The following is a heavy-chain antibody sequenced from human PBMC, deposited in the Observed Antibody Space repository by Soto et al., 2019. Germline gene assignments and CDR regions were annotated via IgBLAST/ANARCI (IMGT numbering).Heavy chain of an antibody. J-gene: IGHJ4*02. D-gene: IGHD3-10*01. V-gene: IGHV4-34*01. CDR2: IDHSGST. Sequence: SETLSLTCAVFGGSFSGYFWSWVRQPPGRGLDWIGEIDHSGSTNYNPSLKSRVTISVDTSKNQFSLKLSSVTAADTAVYYCARGRHFYGIDYWGQGALVTVSS. CDR3: ARGRHFYGIDY. CDR1: GGSFSGYF.